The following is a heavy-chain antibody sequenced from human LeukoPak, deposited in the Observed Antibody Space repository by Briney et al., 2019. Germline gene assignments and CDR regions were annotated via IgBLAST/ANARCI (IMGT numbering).Heavy chain of an antibody. CDR1: GGSISSGSYY. CDR2: IYTSGST. CDR3: ARDSRDSDPKPFDY. V-gene: IGHV4-61*02. J-gene: IGHJ4*02. Sequence: SETLSLTSTVSGGSISSGSYYWSWIRQPAGKGLEWIGRIYTSGSTNYNPSLKSRVTISVDTSKNQFSLKLSSVTAADTVVYYCARDSRDSDPKPFDYWGQGTLVTVSS. D-gene: IGHD2-15*01.